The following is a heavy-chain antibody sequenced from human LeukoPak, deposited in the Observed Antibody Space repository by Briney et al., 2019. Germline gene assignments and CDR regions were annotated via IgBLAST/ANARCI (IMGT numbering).Heavy chain of an antibody. CDR2: IKEDGSQK. J-gene: IGHJ6*04. D-gene: IGHD3-10*01. CDR1: GFTFSSYS. Sequence: GGSLRLSCAASGFTFSSYSMNWVRQAPGKGLEWVANIKEDGSQKYFVDSVKGRFTISRDNAKNSLYLQMNSLRAEDTAVYYCARESRRITMVRGLDMDVWGKGTTVTVSS. V-gene: IGHV3-7*03. CDR3: ARESRRITMVRGLDMDV.